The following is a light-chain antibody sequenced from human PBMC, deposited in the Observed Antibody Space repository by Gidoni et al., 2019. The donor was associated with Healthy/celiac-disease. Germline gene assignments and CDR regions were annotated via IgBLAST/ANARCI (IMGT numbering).Light chain of an antibody. J-gene: IGKJ2*01. CDR2: DAS. Sequence: IVLPHSPATLSLSPGERATLSCRASQSVSSYLAWYQQKPGQAPRLLIYDASNRATGIPARFSGSGSGTDFTLTISSLEPEDFAVYYCQQRSNGPPYTFGQGTKVEIK. V-gene: IGKV3-11*01. CDR3: QQRSNGPPYT. CDR1: QSVSSY.